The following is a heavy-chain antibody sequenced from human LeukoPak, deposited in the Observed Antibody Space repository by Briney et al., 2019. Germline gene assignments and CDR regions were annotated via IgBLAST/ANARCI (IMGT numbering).Heavy chain of an antibody. CDR2: VGRSRTTI. J-gene: IGHJ4*02. Sequence: GGSLRLSCAASGFSFSSYDMNWVRQAPGKGLEWVSYVGRSRTTIYYADSVRGRFTISRDNAKNSLYLQMNSLRDEDTAVYYCATWLRALDYWGQGTLATVSS. CDR1: GFSFSSYD. CDR3: ATWLRALDY. V-gene: IGHV3-48*02. D-gene: IGHD5-12*01.